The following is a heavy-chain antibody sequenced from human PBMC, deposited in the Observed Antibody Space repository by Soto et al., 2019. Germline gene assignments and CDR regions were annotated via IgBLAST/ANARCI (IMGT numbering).Heavy chain of an antibody. Sequence: EVQMVESGGGLVKPGGSLRLSCAVSGFSFRDAWMNWVRQAPGKGLEWVGRIKSRAAGGAIDYAAPVKGRFTISRDDSEDTLYLQINSLKTEDTAIYYCTTDGSFGGVVVAFHLWGQGTMLSVSS. D-gene: IGHD3-10*01. CDR2: IKSRAAGGAI. CDR3: TTDGSFGGVVVAFHL. V-gene: IGHV3-15*07. CDR1: GFSFRDAW. J-gene: IGHJ3*01.